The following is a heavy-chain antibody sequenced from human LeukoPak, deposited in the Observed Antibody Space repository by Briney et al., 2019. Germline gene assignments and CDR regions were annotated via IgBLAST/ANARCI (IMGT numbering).Heavy chain of an antibody. CDR1: GYTFTSYG. CDR3: ARDKGGSYDY. CDR2: ISDYNGNT. D-gene: IGHD1-26*01. V-gene: IGHV1-18*01. Sequence: ASVKVSCKASGYTFTSYGSSGVRQAPGQGLEWMGWISDYNGNTNYVQKLQGRVTMTTDTYTSTAYMKLRSLRSDDTAVYYCARDKGGSYDYWGQGTLVTVSS. J-gene: IGHJ4*02.